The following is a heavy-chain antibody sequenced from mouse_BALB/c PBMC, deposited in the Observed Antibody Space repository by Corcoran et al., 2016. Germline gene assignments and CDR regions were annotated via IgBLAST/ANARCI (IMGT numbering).Heavy chain of an antibody. D-gene: IGHD2-3*01. Sequence: QIQLVQSGPELKKPGETVKISCKASGYTFTDYSMHWVKQAPGKGLKWMGWINTETGEPTYVDDFKGRFAFSLETSPSTAYLQINNLKNEDTATYFCARDGPYFDYWGQGTTLTVSS. CDR3: ARDGPYFDY. CDR1: GYTFTDYS. V-gene: IGHV9-2-1*01. CDR2: INTETGEP. J-gene: IGHJ2*01.